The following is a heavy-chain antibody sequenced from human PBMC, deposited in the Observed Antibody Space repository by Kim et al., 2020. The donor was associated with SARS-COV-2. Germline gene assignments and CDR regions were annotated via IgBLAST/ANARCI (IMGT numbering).Heavy chain of an antibody. V-gene: IGHV4-39*01. CDR3: ARNAGGRRWLVLGVRGFDS. Sequence: SETLSLTCTVSGGSITSYSYYWGWIRQPPGKGLEWIGSIYYSGSAYSNPSLNSRVTISVDTSKNQFSLKLTSVTAADTAVYYCARNAGGRRWLVLGVRGFDSWGQGTLVTVSS. CDR2: IYYSGSA. D-gene: IGHD6-19*01. CDR1: GGSITSYSYY. J-gene: IGHJ5*01.